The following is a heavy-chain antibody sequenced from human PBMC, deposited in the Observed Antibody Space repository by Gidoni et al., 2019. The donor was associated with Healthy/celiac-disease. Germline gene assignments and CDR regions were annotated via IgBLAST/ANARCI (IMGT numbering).Heavy chain of an antibody. D-gene: IGHD6-6*01. Sequence: QVQLVESGGAVVQLGRSLRLSCASSGFTFSSYGMHWVRQAPGKGLEWVAVIWYDGSNKYYADSVKGRFTISRDNSKNTLYLQMNSLRSEDTAVYYCARDWRGSSSSLYYWGQGTLVTVSS. CDR3: ARDWRGSSSSLYY. CDR1: GFTFSSYG. J-gene: IGHJ4*02. CDR2: IWYDGSNK. V-gene: IGHV3-33*01.